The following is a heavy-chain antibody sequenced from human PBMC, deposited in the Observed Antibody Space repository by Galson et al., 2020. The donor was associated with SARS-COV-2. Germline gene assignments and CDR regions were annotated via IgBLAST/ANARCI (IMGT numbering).Heavy chain of an antibody. CDR1: GFTFSSYT. Sequence: GESLKISCAASGFTFSSYTMNWVRQAPGKGLEWVSSISSGGASIYYADSVKGRFTISRDNARNSLYLQMNSLRAEDTAVYYCARVPSMMRAFDIWGQGTMVTVSS. V-gene: IGHV3-21*01. CDR3: ARVPSMMRAFDI. CDR2: ISSGGASI. J-gene: IGHJ3*02. D-gene: IGHD3-22*01.